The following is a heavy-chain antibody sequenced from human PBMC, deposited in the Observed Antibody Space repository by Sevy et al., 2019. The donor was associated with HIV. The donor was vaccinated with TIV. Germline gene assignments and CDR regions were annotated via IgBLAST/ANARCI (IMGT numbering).Heavy chain of an antibody. CDR3: ARAFCSRGRCYSLAY. Sequence: ASVKVSCKASGYTFTTYRITWVRQAPGQGLEWMGWISPHNGDTNYARKGRGRVTMTTDTSTSTAYMELRSLRSDDTAVYYCARAFCSRGRCYSLAYWGHGTLVTVSS. CDR2: ISPHNGDT. J-gene: IGHJ4*01. CDR1: GYTFTTYR. D-gene: IGHD2-15*01. V-gene: IGHV1-18*04.